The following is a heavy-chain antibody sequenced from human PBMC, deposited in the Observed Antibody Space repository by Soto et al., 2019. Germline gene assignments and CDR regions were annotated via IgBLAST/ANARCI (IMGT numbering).Heavy chain of an antibody. CDR3: TRSGSSPYYYGMDV. CDR2: INSDGSST. D-gene: IGHD6-6*01. V-gene: IGHV3-74*01. Sequence: EVQLVESGGGLVQPGGSLRLSCAASGFTFSSYWMHWVRQAPGKGLVWVSHINSDGSSTNYADSVKGRFTISRDNARNTLFLQMDTLRAEDTAVYYCTRSGSSPYYYGMDVWGQGTTVTVSS. CDR1: GFTFSSYW. J-gene: IGHJ6*02.